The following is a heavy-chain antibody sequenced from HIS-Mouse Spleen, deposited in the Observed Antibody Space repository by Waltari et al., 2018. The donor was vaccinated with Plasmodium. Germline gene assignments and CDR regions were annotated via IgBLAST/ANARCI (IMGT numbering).Heavy chain of an antibody. D-gene: IGHD6-13*01. CDR3: ARDRSAAALLGY. V-gene: IGHV3-21*01. J-gene: IGHJ4*02. Sequence: EVQLVESGGGLVKPGGSLRLSCAASGFTSSGYSMNWVRQAPGKGLEWVSSISSSSSYIYYADSVKGRFTISRDNAKNSLYLQMNSLRAEDTAVYYCARDRSAAALLGYWGQGTLVTVSS. CDR2: ISSSSSYI. CDR1: GFTSSGYS.